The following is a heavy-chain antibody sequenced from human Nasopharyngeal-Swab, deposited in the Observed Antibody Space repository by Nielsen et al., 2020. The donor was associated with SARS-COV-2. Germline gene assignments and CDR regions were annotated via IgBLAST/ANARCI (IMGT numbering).Heavy chain of an antibody. J-gene: IGHJ4*02. Sequence: WIRQPPGKGLEWVGRIKSKTDGGTTDYAAPVKGGFTISRDDSKNTLYLQMNSLKTEDTAVYYCTTDLMYCSSTSCYSFDYWGQGTLVTVSS. D-gene: IGHD2-2*01. CDR3: TTDLMYCSSTSCYSFDY. CDR2: IKSKTDGGTT. V-gene: IGHV3-15*01.